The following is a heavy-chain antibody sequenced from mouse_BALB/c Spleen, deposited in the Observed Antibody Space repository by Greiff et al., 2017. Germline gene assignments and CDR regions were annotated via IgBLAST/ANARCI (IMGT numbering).Heavy chain of an antibody. D-gene: IGHD4-1*01. CDR1: GFTFSSFG. Sequence: EVKLMESGGGLVQPGGSRKLSCAASGFTFSSFGMHWVRQAPEKGLEWVAYISSGSSTIYYADTVKGRFTISRDNPKNTLFLQMTSLRSEDTAMYYCARSYWDGYCDVWGAGTTVTVSS. J-gene: IGHJ1*01. V-gene: IGHV5-17*02. CDR2: ISSGSSTI. CDR3: ARSYWDGYCDV.